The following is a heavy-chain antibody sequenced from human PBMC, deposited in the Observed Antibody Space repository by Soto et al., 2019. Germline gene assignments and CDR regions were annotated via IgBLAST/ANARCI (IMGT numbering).Heavy chain of an antibody. V-gene: IGHV4-39*01. D-gene: IGHD3-9*01. Sequence: PSETLSLTCTVSGGSISSGGYYWSWIRQPPGKGLEWIGSIYYRGNAYYNPSLQTRVTISLDKSKSQFSPKLNSVTAADSAVYFCARLEGLATISYYFDFWGPGALVTVSS. CDR2: IYYRGNA. CDR1: GGSISSGGYY. J-gene: IGHJ4*02. CDR3: ARLEGLATISYYFDF.